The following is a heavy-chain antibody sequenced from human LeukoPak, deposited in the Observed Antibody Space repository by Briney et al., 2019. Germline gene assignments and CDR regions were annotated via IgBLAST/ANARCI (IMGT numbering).Heavy chain of an antibody. V-gene: IGHV4-4*07. J-gene: IGHJ5*02. CDR3: AREGYSDTLDYYANFDP. Sequence: SETLSLTCTLSVHFINIYYVIWLRQSAGKGLEWIGRIYSTGSTNYNPSLKSRVTMSVDTSKSQFSLKLNSVTAADTAVYYCAREGYSDTLDYYANFDPCGQGTLVTVSS. D-gene: IGHD3-16*01. CDR1: VHFINIYY. CDR2: IYSTGST.